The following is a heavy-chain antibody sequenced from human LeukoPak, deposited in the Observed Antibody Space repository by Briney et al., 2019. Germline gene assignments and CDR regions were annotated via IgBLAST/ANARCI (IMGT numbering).Heavy chain of an antibody. CDR3: VRQGKISTGRNYFDY. D-gene: IGHD1-1*01. CDR1: GYSFTSYW. J-gene: IGHJ4*02. CDR2: IFPDDSDT. Sequence: GESLKISCKGSGYSFTSYWIGWVRQMPGKGLEYMGIIFPDDSDTRYSPSFQGQVTVSADKSTSTAYLQWSGLKDSDTAMYYCVRQGKISTGRNYFDYWGQGTLVTVSS. V-gene: IGHV5-51*01.